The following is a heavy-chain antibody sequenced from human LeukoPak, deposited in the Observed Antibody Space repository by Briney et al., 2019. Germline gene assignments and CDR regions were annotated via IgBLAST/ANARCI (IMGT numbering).Heavy chain of an antibody. D-gene: IGHD3-3*01. CDR1: GFTFSSYW. V-gene: IGHV3-7*01. J-gene: IGHJ4*02. Sequence: GGSLRLSCAASGFTFSSYWMSWVRQAPGRGLEWVANIKQDGSEKYYVDSVKGPFTISRDNAKNSWYLQMNSLRAEDTAVYYCASADYDFWSGPGYYFDYWGQGTLVTVSS. CDR3: ASADYDFWSGPGYYFDY. CDR2: IKQDGSEK.